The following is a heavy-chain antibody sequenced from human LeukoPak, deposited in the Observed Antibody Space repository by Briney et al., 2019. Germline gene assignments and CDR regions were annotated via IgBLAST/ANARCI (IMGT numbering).Heavy chain of an antibody. J-gene: IGHJ4*02. V-gene: IGHV3-11*01. Sequence: GGSLRLSCAASGFTFSDYNMRWIRQAPGKGLEWVSSISRSGSTKYYADSVKGRFTISRDNAKNSLFLQMNSLRAEDTAVYYCAREDTGSYVVDYWGQGILVTVSS. D-gene: IGHD1-26*01. CDR1: GFTFSDYN. CDR3: AREDTGSYVVDY. CDR2: ISRSGSTK.